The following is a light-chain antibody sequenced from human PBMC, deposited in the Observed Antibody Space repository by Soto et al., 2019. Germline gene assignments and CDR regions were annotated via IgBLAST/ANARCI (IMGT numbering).Light chain of an antibody. CDR1: QSVSSN. V-gene: IGKV3-15*01. Sequence: EIVMTQSPATLSVSPGERATLSCRASQSVSSNLAWYQQKPGQAPRPLIYGASTRATGIPARFSGSGSGTEFTLTISSLQSEDFAVYYCQQYNNWPRTFGQGTKLESK. CDR2: GAS. J-gene: IGKJ2*01. CDR3: QQYNNWPRT.